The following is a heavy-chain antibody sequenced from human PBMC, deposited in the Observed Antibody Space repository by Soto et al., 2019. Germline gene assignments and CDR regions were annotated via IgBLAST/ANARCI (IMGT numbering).Heavy chain of an antibody. Sequence: PSETLSLTCTVSGGSVSSGSYYWSWIRQPPGKGLEWIGYIYYSGSASYNPALKSRVTISADTSKNQFSLKLSSVTAADTAVYYCARRYGGAFDIWGQGTMVTVSS. V-gene: IGHV4-61*01. D-gene: IGHD3-10*01. CDR1: GGSVSSGSYY. CDR2: IYYSGSA. CDR3: ARRYGGAFDI. J-gene: IGHJ3*02.